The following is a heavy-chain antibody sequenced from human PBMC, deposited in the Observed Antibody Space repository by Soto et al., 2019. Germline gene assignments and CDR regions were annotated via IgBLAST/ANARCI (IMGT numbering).Heavy chain of an antibody. CDR2: IYYSGNT. D-gene: IGHD3-3*01. V-gene: IGHV4-30-4*01. J-gene: IGHJ6*02. Sequence: TLSLTCSASVGSISSGYYYWSWIRQPPGKGLEWIGNIYYSGNTYYNPSLKSRLIISIDTSKNQLSQKVGSVTAAETAVYYCARVQSMWWSCYLSPCYYGMGVFGQGNRVTVSS. CDR1: VGSISSGYYY. CDR3: ARVQSMWWSCYLSPCYYGMGV.